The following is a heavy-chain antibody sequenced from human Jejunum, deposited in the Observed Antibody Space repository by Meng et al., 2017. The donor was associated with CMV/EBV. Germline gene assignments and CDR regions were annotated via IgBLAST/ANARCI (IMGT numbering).Heavy chain of an antibody. V-gene: IGHV3-23*01. CDR2: ISGYGDSS. CDR3: AKGYMAIILPVL. Sequence: EASGFPFGSYAMTWVRQAPGKGLEWVSSISGYGDSSYYAASVKGRFTISRDNSRSTLSLQMNDLRAEDAGLYYCAKGYMAIILPVLWGQGTLVTVSS. CDR1: GFPFGSYA. J-gene: IGHJ4*02. D-gene: IGHD5-24*01.